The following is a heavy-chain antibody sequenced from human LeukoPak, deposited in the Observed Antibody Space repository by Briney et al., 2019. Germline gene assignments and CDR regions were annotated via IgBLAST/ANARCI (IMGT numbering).Heavy chain of an antibody. J-gene: IGHJ3*02. CDR1: GFTFNRYW. V-gene: IGHV3-7*01. CDR2: IKQDGSDR. D-gene: IGHD3-16*01. Sequence: HPGGSLRLSCATSGFTFNRYWMSWVRQVPGKGLEWVANIKQDGSDRDYVDSVKGRSIISRDNAKNSVYLQMNNLRAEDTAVYYCAREGVGGFDIWGQGAMVTVSS. CDR3: AREGVGGFDI.